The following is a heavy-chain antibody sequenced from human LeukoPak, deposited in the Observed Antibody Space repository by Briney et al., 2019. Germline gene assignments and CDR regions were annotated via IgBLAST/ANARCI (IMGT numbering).Heavy chain of an antibody. J-gene: IGHJ4*02. CDR3: ARVSPIAVAGLLFDY. D-gene: IGHD6-19*01. Sequence: SETLSLTCTVSGGSISSYYWSWIRQPPGKGLAWIGYIYYSGSTNYNPSLKSRVTISVDTSKNQLSLKLSSVTAADTAVYYCARVSPIAVAGLLFDYWGQGTLVTVSS. CDR1: GGSISSYY. CDR2: IYYSGST. V-gene: IGHV4-59*01.